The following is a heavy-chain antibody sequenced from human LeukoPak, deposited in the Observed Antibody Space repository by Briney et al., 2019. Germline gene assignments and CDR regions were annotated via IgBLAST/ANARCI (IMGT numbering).Heavy chain of an antibody. D-gene: IGHD6-13*01. CDR3: ARGKYQTVAGPKAEYLLH. CDR1: GFTFDDYG. V-gene: IGHV3-23*01. J-gene: IGHJ1*01. Sequence: GGSLRLSCAASGFTFDDYGMSWVRQAPGKGLEWVSSISNIGGSTYYADSVKGRFTISRDNSKNTVHLQMNSLRAEDTAVYYCARGKYQTVAGPKAEYLLHWGQGTLVTVSS. CDR2: ISNIGGST.